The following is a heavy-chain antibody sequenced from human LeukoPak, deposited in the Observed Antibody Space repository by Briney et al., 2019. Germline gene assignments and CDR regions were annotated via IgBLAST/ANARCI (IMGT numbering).Heavy chain of an antibody. CDR1: GFPFSNYG. V-gene: IGHV3-30*18. CDR2: ISYDGSNK. J-gene: IGHJ4*02. D-gene: IGHD5-18*01. CDR3: AKGRDELGYTKFDY. Sequence: PGRSLRLSCAASGFPFSNYGMHWVRQAPGKGLEWVAVISYDGSNKYYADSVKGRFTISRDNSKNTLYLQMNSLRAEDTAVYYCAKGRDELGYTKFDYWGQGTLVTVSS.